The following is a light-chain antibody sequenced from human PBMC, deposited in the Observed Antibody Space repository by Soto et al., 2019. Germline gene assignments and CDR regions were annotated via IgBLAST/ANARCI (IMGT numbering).Light chain of an antibody. CDR2: GNS. CDR1: SSNIGAGYD. J-gene: IGLJ1*01. CDR3: QSYDSRLSGSV. Sequence: VLTQPPSVSGAPGQRVTISCTGSSSNIGAGYDVHWYQQLPGTAPKLLIYGNSNRPSGVPDRFSGSKSGTSASLAITGLQAEDEADYYCQSYDSRLSGSVFGTGTKVT. V-gene: IGLV1-40*01.